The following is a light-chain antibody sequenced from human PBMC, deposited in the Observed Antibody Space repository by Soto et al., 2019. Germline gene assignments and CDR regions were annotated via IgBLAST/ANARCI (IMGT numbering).Light chain of an antibody. J-gene: IGKJ1*01. Sequence: AIQMTQSPSSLSASVGDRVTITCRASQGIRNDLGWYQQKPGKAPKLLIYAASSVQNGVPSRFSGSGSGTDFTHTISSLQPEDFATYYCLQDYYYPRTFGQGTKVEIK. CDR3: LQDYYYPRT. CDR2: AAS. V-gene: IGKV1-6*01. CDR1: QGIRND.